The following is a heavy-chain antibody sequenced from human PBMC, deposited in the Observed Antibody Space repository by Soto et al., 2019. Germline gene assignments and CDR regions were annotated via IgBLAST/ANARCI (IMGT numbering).Heavy chain of an antibody. Sequence: ASVNVSCKASGYTFTSYGISWVRQAPGQGLEWMGWISAYNGNTNYAQKLQGRVTMTTDTSTSTAYMELRSLRSDDTAVYYCARDRLAARPTWFDPWGQGTLVTVSS. CDR3: ARDRLAARPTWFDP. J-gene: IGHJ5*02. CDR1: GYTFTSYG. D-gene: IGHD6-6*01. CDR2: ISAYNGNT. V-gene: IGHV1-18*01.